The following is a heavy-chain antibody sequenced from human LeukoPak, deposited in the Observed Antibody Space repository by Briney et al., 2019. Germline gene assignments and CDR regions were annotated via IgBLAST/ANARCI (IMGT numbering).Heavy chain of an antibody. CDR3: ARESKSYDGSGYFHDY. V-gene: IGHV4-4*07. J-gene: IGHJ4*02. CDR1: GGSIKNYY. Sequence: SETLSLTCTVSGGSIKNYYWSWIRQPAGKGLEWIGRIYTSGSTNYNSSLESRVTMSVDTSNNQFSLKLNSVTAADTAVYYCARESKSYDGSGYFHDYWGQGTLVTVSS. D-gene: IGHD3-22*01. CDR2: IYTSGST.